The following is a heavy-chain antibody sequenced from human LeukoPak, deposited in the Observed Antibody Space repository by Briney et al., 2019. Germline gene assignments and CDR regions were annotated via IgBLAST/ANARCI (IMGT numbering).Heavy chain of an antibody. J-gene: IGHJ4*02. Sequence: GGSLRLSCAASGFTFSSYSMNWVRQAPGEGLEWVSSISSSSSYIYYADSVKGRFTISRDNAKNSLYLQMNSLRAEDTAVYYCAGPNWGGIYYFDYWGQGTLVTVSS. CDR2: ISSSSSYI. CDR3: AGPNWGGIYYFDY. D-gene: IGHD3-10*01. CDR1: GFTFSSYS. V-gene: IGHV3-21*01.